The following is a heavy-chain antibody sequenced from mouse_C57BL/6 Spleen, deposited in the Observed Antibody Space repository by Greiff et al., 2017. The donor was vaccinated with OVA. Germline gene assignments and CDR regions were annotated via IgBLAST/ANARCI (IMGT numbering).Heavy chain of an antibody. CDR1: GYTFTEYT. CDR3: ARHEDRGYYRRGYAMDY. V-gene: IGHV1-62-2*01. Sequence: VQLQQSGAELVKPGASVKLSCKASGYTFTEYTIHWVKQRSGQGLEWIGWFYPGSGSIKYNEKFKDKATLTADKSSSTVYMELSRLTSEDSAVYFCARHEDRGYYRRGYAMDYWGQGTSVTVSS. CDR2: FYPGSGSI. D-gene: IGHD2-3*01. J-gene: IGHJ4*01.